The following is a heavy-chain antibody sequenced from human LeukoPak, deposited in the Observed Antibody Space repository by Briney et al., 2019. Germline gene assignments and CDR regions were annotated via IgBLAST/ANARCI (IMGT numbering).Heavy chain of an antibody. Sequence: PGGSLRLSCAASGFSFKDYYFSWIRQAPGKGLEWVSFINVNGAAMYYADSVKGRFTISRDNAKSSLYLQMNSLRAEDTGVYFCARMSSYCDYWGQGTLVTVSS. D-gene: IGHD2-2*01. CDR2: INVNGAAM. CDR1: GFSFKDYY. CDR3: ARMSSYCDY. J-gene: IGHJ4*02. V-gene: IGHV3-11*04.